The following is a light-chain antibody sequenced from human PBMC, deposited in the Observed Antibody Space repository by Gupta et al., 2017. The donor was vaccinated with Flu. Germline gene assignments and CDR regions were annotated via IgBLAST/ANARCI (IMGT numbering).Light chain of an antibody. Sequence: HSVLPQPPSASGTPGQWVTISCSGSSSNIGSNYVYWYQQLPGTAPKLLIYRNNHRPSGVPARFSGSKSGTTASLAISGLRSEDEADYYCAAWDDSLSGRYVFGTGTKVTVL. CDR1: SSNIGSNY. J-gene: IGLJ1*01. CDR3: AAWDDSLSGRYV. V-gene: IGLV1-47*01. CDR2: RNN.